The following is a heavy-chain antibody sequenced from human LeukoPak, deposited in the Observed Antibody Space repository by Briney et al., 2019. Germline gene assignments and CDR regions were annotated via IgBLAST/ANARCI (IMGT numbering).Heavy chain of an antibody. CDR2: ISGSGGDT. V-gene: IGHV3-23*01. J-gene: IGHJ6*03. CDR1: GFSFSDYV. CDR3: AKDPHFYYYYYMDA. Sequence: GGSLRLSCAASGFSFSDYVMSWVRQAPGKGLEWVSAISGSGGDTYFADSVKGRFTISRGNSKRTVFLQMDSLRAEDTAVYYCAKDPHFYYYYYMDAWGNGTTVTVSS.